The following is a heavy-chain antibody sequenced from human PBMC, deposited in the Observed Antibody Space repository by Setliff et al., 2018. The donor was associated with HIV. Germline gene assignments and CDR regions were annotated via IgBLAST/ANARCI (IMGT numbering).Heavy chain of an antibody. CDR2: INASGDKT. CDR3: ARHYDSSGYGDYFDD. Sequence: GASVKVSCKASGGTFSSYAISWVRQAPGEGLEWVGVINASGDKTNYAQKFQGRLIITKDTSTSTVYMELRSVTAADTAVYYCARHYDSSGYGDYFDDWGRGILVTVSS. CDR1: GGTFSSYA. V-gene: IGHV1-46*01. J-gene: IGHJ4*02. D-gene: IGHD3-22*01.